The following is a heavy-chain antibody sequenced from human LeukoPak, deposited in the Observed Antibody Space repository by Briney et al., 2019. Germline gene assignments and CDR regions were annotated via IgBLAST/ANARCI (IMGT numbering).Heavy chain of an antibody. V-gene: IGHV3-11*01. CDR3: AKEIYGDSTGGRFQH. CDR2: ISSSGTNI. J-gene: IGHJ1*01. D-gene: IGHD4-17*01. CDR1: GFTFSDYY. Sequence: GGSLRLSCAASGFTFSDYYMSWIRQAPGKGLEWVAYISSSGTNIYYADSVKGRFTISRDNAKNSLYLQMNSLRAEDTAVYYCAKEIYGDSTGGRFQHWGQGTLVTVSS.